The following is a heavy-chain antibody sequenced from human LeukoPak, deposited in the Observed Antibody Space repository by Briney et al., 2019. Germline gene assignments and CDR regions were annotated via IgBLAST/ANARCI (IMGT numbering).Heavy chain of an antibody. CDR2: ISGSGGST. CDR1: GFTFSSYA. D-gene: IGHD3-3*01. V-gene: IGHV3-23*01. CDR3: AKDLASRSYDFWSGYFRVYYFDY. Sequence: GGSLRLSCAASGFTFSSYAMGWVRQAPGKGLEWVSAISGSGGSTYYADSVKGRFTISRDNSKNTLYLQMNSLRAEDTAVYYCAKDLASRSYDFWSGYFRVYYFDYWGQGTLVTVSS. J-gene: IGHJ4*02.